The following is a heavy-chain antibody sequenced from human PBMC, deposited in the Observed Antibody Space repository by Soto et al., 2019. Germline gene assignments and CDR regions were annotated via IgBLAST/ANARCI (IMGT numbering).Heavy chain of an antibody. CDR1: GFNFDNYG. D-gene: IGHD1-7*01. Sequence: QVQLVESGGGVVQPGGSLRLSCQASGFNFDNYGMHWVRQAPGKGLEWVAVITYDGSFQYYADSVKGRFTISRDNSKNTLFLHLNTLKPEDTAVYHCSKYRVGGTFSTPLGFGGQGTLVTVSS. V-gene: IGHV3-30*18. J-gene: IGHJ4*02. CDR2: ITYDGSFQ. CDR3: SKYRVGGTFSTPLGF.